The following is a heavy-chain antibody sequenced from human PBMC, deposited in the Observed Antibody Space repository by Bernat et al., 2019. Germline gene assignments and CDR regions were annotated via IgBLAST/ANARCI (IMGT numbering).Heavy chain of an antibody. V-gene: IGHV3-30*02. J-gene: IGHJ4*02. D-gene: IGHD6-19*01. CDR1: GFTFSSYG. CDR3: AKDSSYMKVAGREEYYFDY. Sequence: QVQLVESGGGVVQPGGSLRLSCAASGFTFSSYGMHWVRQAPGKGLDWVAFIRYDGSNKYYADSVKGRFTISRDNSKNTLYLQMNSLRAEDTAVYYCAKDSSYMKVAGREEYYFDYWGQGTLVTVYS. CDR2: IRYDGSNK.